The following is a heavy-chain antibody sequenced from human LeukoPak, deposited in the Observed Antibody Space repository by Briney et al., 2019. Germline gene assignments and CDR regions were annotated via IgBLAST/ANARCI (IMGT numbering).Heavy chain of an antibody. CDR1: RFTFDDYG. V-gene: IGHV3-43*02. J-gene: IGHJ6*02. D-gene: IGHD3-10*01. CDR2: ISGDGSST. Sequence: GGSLRLSCAASRFTFDDYGMHWVRQVPGKGLEWVSLISGDGSSTYYADSVKGRFTISRDNSKNTLYLQMNSLRAEDTAVYYCARGNMVRGVRGRGGMDVWGQGTTVTVSS. CDR3: ARGNMVRGVRGRGGMDV.